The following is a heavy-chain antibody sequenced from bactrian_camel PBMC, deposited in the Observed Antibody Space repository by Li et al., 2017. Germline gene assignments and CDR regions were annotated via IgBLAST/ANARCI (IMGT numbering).Heavy chain of an antibody. CDR3: AAQRLPCTILARMVPRYST. Sequence: QLVESGGGSMQAGGSLRLSCGYTYNEGDMAWFRQAPGKEREGVAAIDSTGSANYADSVKGRLTISKDNARNTLALQMNSLKAEDTAMYYCAAQRLPCTILARMVPRYSTWGQGTQVTVS. V-gene: IGHV3S53*01. CDR1: YTYNEGD. D-gene: IGHD2*01. CDR2: IDSTGSA. J-gene: IGHJ4*01.